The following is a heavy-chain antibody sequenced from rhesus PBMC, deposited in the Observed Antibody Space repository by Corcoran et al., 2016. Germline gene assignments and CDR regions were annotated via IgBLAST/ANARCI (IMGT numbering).Heavy chain of an antibody. CDR1: GYSISSGYG. CDR2: IGGRRGST. J-gene: IGHJ4*01. Sequence: QVQLQESGPGLVKPSETLSLTCAVSGYSISSGYGWSWIRQPPGKGREGIGDIGGRRGSTNYNHSLKRRVTISKDTAKNRFSLKLSSVTAADTAVYYCARGRMVATLFDYWGQGVLVTVSS. CDR3: ARGRMVATLFDY. V-gene: IGHV4-127*01. D-gene: IGHD4-4*01.